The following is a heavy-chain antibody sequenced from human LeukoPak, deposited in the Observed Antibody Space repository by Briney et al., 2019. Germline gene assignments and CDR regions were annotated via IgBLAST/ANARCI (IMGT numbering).Heavy chain of an antibody. D-gene: IGHD1-20*01. Sequence: PSETLSLTCTVSGYSISSGYYWGWIRQPPGKGLEWIGSIYHSGSTNYNPSLKSRVTISVDTSKNQFSLKLSSVTAADTAVYYCAREGPKVNWNPGLNWFDPWGQGTLVTVSS. CDR3: AREGPKVNWNPGLNWFDP. J-gene: IGHJ5*02. V-gene: IGHV4-38-2*02. CDR2: IYHSGST. CDR1: GYSISSGYY.